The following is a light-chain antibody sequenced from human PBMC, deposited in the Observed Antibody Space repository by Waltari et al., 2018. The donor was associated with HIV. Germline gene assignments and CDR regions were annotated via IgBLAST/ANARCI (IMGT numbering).Light chain of an antibody. V-gene: IGKV3-15*01. CDR1: QSVSSN. CDR3: QHYNNWT. J-gene: IGKJ1*01. CDR2: GAS. Sequence: DIVMTPSPATLSVSPGERTTLSCRASQSVSSNLAWYQQKPGQAPRLLIYGASTRATGIPARFSGSGSGTEFTLTISSLQSEDFAVYYCQHYNNWTFGQGTKVEIK.